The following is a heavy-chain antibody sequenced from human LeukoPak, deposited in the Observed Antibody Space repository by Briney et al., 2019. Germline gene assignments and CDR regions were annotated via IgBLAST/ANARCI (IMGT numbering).Heavy chain of an antibody. D-gene: IGHD3-10*01. CDR3: ARDTYYYGSGSYPPLDSHYYYYYMDV. CDR1: GFTFSDYY. J-gene: IGHJ6*03. V-gene: IGHV3-11*04. Sequence: GGSLRLSCAASGFTFSDYYMSWIRQAPGKGLEWVSYISSSGSTIYYADSVKGRFTISRDNAKNSLYLQMNSLRAEDTAVYYCARDTYYYGSGSYPPLDSHYYYYYMDVWGKGTTVTVSS. CDR2: ISSSGSTI.